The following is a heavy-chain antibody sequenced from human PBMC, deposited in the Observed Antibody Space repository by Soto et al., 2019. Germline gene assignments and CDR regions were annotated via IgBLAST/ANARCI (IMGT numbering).Heavy chain of an antibody. Sequence: QVQLLQSGGEVKKPGSSVKVSCKASGGTFSTDTISWVRQAPGQGLERMGRIIPILDVANYAQNFQGRLTITANKSTTTAYMELSSLRSEDTAMYYCARGSYYGGHYEAWFDPWGQGTLVTVSS. J-gene: IGHJ5*02. V-gene: IGHV1-69*02. CDR3: ARGSYYGGHYEAWFDP. CDR1: GGTFSTDT. D-gene: IGHD3-3*01. CDR2: IIPILDVA.